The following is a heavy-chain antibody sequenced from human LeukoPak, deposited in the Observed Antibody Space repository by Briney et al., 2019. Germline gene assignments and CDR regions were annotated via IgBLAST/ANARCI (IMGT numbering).Heavy chain of an antibody. CDR3: ARGRYYGSGSFRLHYYYYYMDV. Sequence: TSETLSLTCTVSGGSISSYYWSWIRQPPGKGLEWIGYIYYSGSTNYNPSLKSRVTISVDTSKNQFSLKLSSVTAADTAVYYCARGRYYGSGSFRLHYYYYYMDVWGKGTTVTVSS. CDR2: IYYSGST. D-gene: IGHD3-10*01. CDR1: GGSISSYY. V-gene: IGHV4-59*01. J-gene: IGHJ6*03.